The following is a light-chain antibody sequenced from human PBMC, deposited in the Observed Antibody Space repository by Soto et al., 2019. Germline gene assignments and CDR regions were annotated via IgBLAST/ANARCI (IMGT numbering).Light chain of an antibody. Sequence: EIVMTQSPATLSVSPGERATLSCTASHYVYSNVAWFQQRPGQPPRLLIYRASTRATGTPARFSGSGYATDFTLTITSLQSEDFALYYCQQYHNLWTFGQGTEVEI. CDR3: QQYHNLWT. V-gene: IGKV3-15*01. J-gene: IGKJ1*01. CDR1: HYVYSN. CDR2: RAS.